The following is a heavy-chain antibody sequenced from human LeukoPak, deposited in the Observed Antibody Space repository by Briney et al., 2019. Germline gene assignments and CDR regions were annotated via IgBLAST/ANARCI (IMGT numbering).Heavy chain of an antibody. J-gene: IGHJ5*02. CDR2: IYYNGNT. D-gene: IGHD3-3*01. CDR1: GGSFSSGSYY. V-gene: IGHV4-61*01. Sequence: SETLSLTCTVSGGSFSSGSYYWSWIRQPPGKGLECIGYIYYNGNTNYNPSLKSRVTISLDTSKNQFSLKLSSVTAADTAVYYCARASLNDYDFWSGYSPNWFGPWGQGTLVTVSS. CDR3: ARASLNDYDFWSGYSPNWFGP.